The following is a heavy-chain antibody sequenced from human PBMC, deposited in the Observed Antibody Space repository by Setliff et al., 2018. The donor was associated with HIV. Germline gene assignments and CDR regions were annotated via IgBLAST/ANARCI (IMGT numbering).Heavy chain of an antibody. Sequence: PSETLSLTCTVSDGSTSSYYWNWFRQPAGKGLEWIGRIYSSGTTIYNPSLKSRVAMSVDTSKNQFSLKLSSVTAADTATYYCARDQGSTWFWYYFDYWGQGTLVTVSS. CDR3: ARDQGSTWFWYYFDY. V-gene: IGHV4-4*07. D-gene: IGHD6-13*01. CDR1: DGSTSSYY. J-gene: IGHJ4*02. CDR2: IYSSGTT.